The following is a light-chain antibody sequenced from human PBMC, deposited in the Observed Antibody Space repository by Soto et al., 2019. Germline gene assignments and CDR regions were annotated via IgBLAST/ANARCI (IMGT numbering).Light chain of an antibody. CDR3: QQFGDSPPAFT. CDR1: RSVSSRY. Sequence: ESMLTQSPGTLSLSPGDRATLSCRASRSVSSRYITWYQQKPRQAPRLLIYGASIRATGIPDRFSGSGSGTDFTLTISRLEAEDFAVYYCQQFGDSPPAFTFGQGTKLEI. V-gene: IGKV3-20*01. J-gene: IGKJ2*01. CDR2: GAS.